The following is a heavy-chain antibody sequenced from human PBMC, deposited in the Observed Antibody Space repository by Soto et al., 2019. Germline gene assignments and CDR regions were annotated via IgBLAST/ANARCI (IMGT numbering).Heavy chain of an antibody. CDR3: ARTFYAGSGSLSYAGYYYYGMDV. Sequence: PGESLKISCKSSGYSFTSYWIGWVCQMPGKGLEWMGIIYPGDSDTRYSPSFQGQVTISADKSISTAYLQWSSLKASDTAMYYCARTFYAGSGSLSYAGYYYYGMDVWGQGTTLTISS. CDR1: GYSFTSYW. J-gene: IGHJ6*02. V-gene: IGHV5-51*01. CDR2: IYPGDSDT. D-gene: IGHD3-10*01.